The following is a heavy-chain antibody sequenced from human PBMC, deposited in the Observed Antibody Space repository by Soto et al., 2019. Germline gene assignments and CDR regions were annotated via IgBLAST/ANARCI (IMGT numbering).Heavy chain of an antibody. V-gene: IGHV4-39*01. J-gene: IGHJ5*02. CDR2: IYYSGST. CDR1: GGSISSSSYY. D-gene: IGHD5-18*01. Sequence: SETLSLTCTVSGGSISSSSYYWGWIRQPPGKGLEWIGSIYYSGSTYYNPSLKSRVTISVDTSKNQFSLKLSSVTAADTAVYYCVRQGYSYGHSGPRWFDPWGQGTLVTVSS. CDR3: VRQGYSYGHSGPRWFDP.